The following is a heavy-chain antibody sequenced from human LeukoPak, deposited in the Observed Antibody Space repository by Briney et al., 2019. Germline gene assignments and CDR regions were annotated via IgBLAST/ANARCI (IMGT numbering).Heavy chain of an antibody. CDR1: GFTFSSYA. V-gene: IGHV3-23*01. CDR3: AKVTYSGYDRRFDY. Sequence: GGSLRLSCAASGFTFSSYAMSWVRRAPGKGLEWVSAISGSGGSTYYADSVKGRFTISRDNSKNTLYLQMNSLGAEDTAVYYCAKVTYSGYDRRFDYWGQGTLVTVSS. D-gene: IGHD5-12*01. CDR2: ISGSGGST. J-gene: IGHJ4*02.